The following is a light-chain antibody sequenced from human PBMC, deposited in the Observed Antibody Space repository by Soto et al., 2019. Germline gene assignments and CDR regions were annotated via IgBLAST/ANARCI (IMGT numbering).Light chain of an antibody. V-gene: IGLV1-51*02. Sequence: QSVLTQPPSVSAAPGQKVIISCSGSSSNIGNNYVSWYQQLPGTAPKLLIYENNKRPSGIPDRFSGSKSGTSATLGITGLQTGDEADYYCGTWDSNLSAAVFGGGTQLTVL. CDR2: ENN. CDR1: SSNIGNNY. J-gene: IGLJ2*01. CDR3: GTWDSNLSAAV.